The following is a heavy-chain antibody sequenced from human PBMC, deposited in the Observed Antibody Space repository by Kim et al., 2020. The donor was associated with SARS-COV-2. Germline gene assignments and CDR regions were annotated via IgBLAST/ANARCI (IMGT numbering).Heavy chain of an antibody. CDR3: TRDIVVVVAATEYLTDV. Sequence: GGSLRLSCTASGFTFGDYAMSWFRQAPGKGLEWVGFIRSKAYGGTTEYAASVKGRFTISRDDSKSIAYLQMNSLKTEDTAVYYCTRDIVVVVAATEYLTDVWGKGTTVTVSS. CDR1: GFTFGDYA. CDR2: IRSKAYGGTT. D-gene: IGHD2-15*01. J-gene: IGHJ6*04. V-gene: IGHV3-49*03.